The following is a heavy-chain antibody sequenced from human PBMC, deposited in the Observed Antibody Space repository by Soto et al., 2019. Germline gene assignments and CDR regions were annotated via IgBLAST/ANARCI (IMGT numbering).Heavy chain of an antibody. CDR1: GFTFSSYG. Sequence: GSLRLSCAASGFTFSSYGMHWVRQAPGKGLEWVAVISYDGRNKYYADSVKGRFTISRDNSKNTLYLQMNSLRAEDTAVYYCAKDGDSSSWGRNWFDPWGQGTLVTVSS. V-gene: IGHV3-30*18. D-gene: IGHD6-13*01. CDR3: AKDGDSSSWGRNWFDP. J-gene: IGHJ5*02. CDR2: ISYDGRNK.